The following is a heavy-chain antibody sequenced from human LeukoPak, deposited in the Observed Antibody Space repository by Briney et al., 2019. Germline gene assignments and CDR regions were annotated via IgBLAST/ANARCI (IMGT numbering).Heavy chain of an antibody. V-gene: IGHV5-51*01. J-gene: IGHJ3*02. D-gene: IGHD4-17*01. Sequence: GESLKISWKGSGYDFTTYYIGWVRQMPGKGLEWMGVIYPGDSDTTYSPSFEDEVTMSADKSISSAYLQWSSLKASDTAMYYCARLILFGYGDYGDAFDIWGQGTMVTVSS. CDR3: ARLILFGYGDYGDAFDI. CDR2: IYPGDSDT. CDR1: GYDFTTYY.